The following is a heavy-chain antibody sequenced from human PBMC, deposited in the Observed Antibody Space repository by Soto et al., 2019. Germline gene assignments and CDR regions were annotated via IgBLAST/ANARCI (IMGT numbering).Heavy chain of an antibody. J-gene: IGHJ6*02. CDR2: ISYDGSNE. V-gene: IGHV3-30-3*01. D-gene: IGHD2-2*01. CDR3: ARDPVVVVPAARGPPYGMDV. CDR1: GVIFSTYT. Sequence: XGSLRLSCSAAGVIFSTYTMHWVRQAPGRGMEWVTVISYDGSNEYYADSVKGRFTISRDNSKNTLYLQMNSLRVEDTALYYCARDPVVVVPAARGPPYGMDVWGQGTTVTVSS.